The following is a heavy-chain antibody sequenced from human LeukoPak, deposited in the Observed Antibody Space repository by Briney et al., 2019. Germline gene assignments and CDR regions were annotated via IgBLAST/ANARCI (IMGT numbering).Heavy chain of an antibody. CDR2: IYYSGST. D-gene: IGHD3-3*01. CDR1: GGSISSYY. CDR3: ARDRSITIFGVPRGDHYGMDV. V-gene: IGHV4-59*01. J-gene: IGHJ6*02. Sequence: SETPSLTCTVSGGSISSYYWSWIRQPPGKGLEWIGYIYYSGSTDYNPSLKSRVTISVDTSKNQFSLKLSSVTAADTAVYYCARDRSITIFGVPRGDHYGMDVWGQGTTVTVSS.